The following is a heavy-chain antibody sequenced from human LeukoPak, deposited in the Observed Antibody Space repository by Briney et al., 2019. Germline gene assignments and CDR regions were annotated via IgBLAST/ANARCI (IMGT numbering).Heavy chain of an antibody. V-gene: IGHV4-59*01. CDR2: IYYSGST. J-gene: IGHJ4*02. Sequence: SGTLSLTCTVSGGSISSYYWSWIRQPPGKGLEWIGYIYYSGSTNYNPSLKSRVTISVDTSKNQFSLKLSSVTAADTAVYYCAREGGENYYDSSGHFDYWGQGTLVTVSS. CDR3: AREGGENYYDSSGHFDY. CDR1: GGSISSYY. D-gene: IGHD3-22*01.